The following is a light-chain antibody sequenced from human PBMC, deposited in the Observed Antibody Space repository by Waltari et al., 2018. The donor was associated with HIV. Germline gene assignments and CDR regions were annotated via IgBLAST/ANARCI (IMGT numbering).Light chain of an antibody. J-gene: IGKJ4*01. CDR3: QQYYRTPLT. V-gene: IGKV4-1*01. Sequence: DILMTQSPDSLAVSLGERATINCKARQTLLYSSNNKKYLARYQNKPGQPPKLRIYWASTRQSGVPDRFSGSGSGTNFNLTIIKLQAEDVATYYCQQYYRTPLTFGSGTKVGL. CDR2: WAS. CDR1: QTLLYSSNNKKY.